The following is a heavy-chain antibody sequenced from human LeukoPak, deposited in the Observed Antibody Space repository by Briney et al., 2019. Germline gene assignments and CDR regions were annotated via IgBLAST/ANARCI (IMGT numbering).Heavy chain of an antibody. Sequence: ASVKVSCKASGGTFSRYAISWVRQAPGQGLEWMGWINPNSGGTNYAQKFQGRVTMTRDTSISTAYMELSRLRSDDTAVYYCARDFTGIAVAGNWGQGTLVTVSS. D-gene: IGHD6-19*01. CDR2: INPNSGGT. V-gene: IGHV1-2*02. J-gene: IGHJ4*02. CDR3: ARDFTGIAVAGN. CDR1: GGTFSRYA.